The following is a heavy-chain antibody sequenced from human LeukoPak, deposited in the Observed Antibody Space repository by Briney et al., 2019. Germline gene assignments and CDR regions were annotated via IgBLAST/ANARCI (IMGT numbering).Heavy chain of an antibody. D-gene: IGHD2-15*01. CDR3: ARLYCSGGSCYSAFFDY. CDR2: INTDNGGT. CDR1: GYTFTGYY. Sequence: ASVKVSCKASGYTFTGYYIHWVRQAPGQGLEFMGWINTDNGGTNYAQKFQGRVTMTRDTSISTAYMELSRLRSDDTAVYYCARLYCSGGSCYSAFFDYWGQGTLVTVSS. V-gene: IGHV1-2*02. J-gene: IGHJ4*02.